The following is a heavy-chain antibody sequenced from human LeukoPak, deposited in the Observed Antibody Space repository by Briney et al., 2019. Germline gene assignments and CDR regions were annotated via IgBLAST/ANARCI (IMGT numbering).Heavy chain of an antibody. CDR1: GGSFSGYY. J-gene: IGHJ4*02. D-gene: IGHD3-22*01. CDR3: ARGGYYYDSSGYRAFDY. Sequence: SETLSLTCAVYGGSFSGYYWSWIRQPPGKGREWIGEINHSGSTNYNPSLKSRVTISVDTSKNQFSLKLSSVTAADTAVYYCARGGYYYDSSGYRAFDYWGQGTLVTVSS. V-gene: IGHV4-34*01. CDR2: INHSGST.